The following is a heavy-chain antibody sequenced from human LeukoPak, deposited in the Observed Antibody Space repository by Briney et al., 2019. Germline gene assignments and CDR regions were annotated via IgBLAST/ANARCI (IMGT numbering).Heavy chain of an antibody. CDR3: ARPSNDDSPFGWDV. CDR1: GVTFSGSA. CDR2: IRTKPNSYAT. D-gene: IGHD4-17*01. J-gene: IGHJ6*02. Sequence: GGTLKLSCAASGVTFSGSAIHWVRQASGKGLEWIGRIRTKPNSYATSYGESTKGRVTISRDDSQNTAYLQMNSLKTEDTAVYYCARPSNDDSPFGWDVWGQGTTVTVSS. V-gene: IGHV3-73*01.